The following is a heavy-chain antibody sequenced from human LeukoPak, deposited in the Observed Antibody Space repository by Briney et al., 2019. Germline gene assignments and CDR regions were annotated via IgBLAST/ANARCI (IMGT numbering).Heavy chain of an antibody. CDR3: ARDLVVPAAMLAGDYYYMDV. CDR2: IYYSGST. Sequence: PSETLSLTCTVSGGSISSSSYYWGWIRQPPGKGPEWIGSIYYSGSTYYNPSLKSRVTISVDTSKNQFSLKLSSVTAADTAVYYCARDLVVPAAMLAGDYYYMDVWGKGTTVTVSS. J-gene: IGHJ6*03. CDR1: GGSISSSSYY. V-gene: IGHV4-39*07. D-gene: IGHD2-2*01.